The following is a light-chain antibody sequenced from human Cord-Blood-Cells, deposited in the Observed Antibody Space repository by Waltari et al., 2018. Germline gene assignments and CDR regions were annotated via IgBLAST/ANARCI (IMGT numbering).Light chain of an antibody. CDR1: SSNIGNNA. J-gene: IGLJ1*01. V-gene: IGLV1-36*01. Sequence: QSVLTQPPSVSEAPRQRVTISCSGSSSNIGNNAVNWYQQLPGKAPKLLIYYDDLRPSGVSDRFSGSKSGTSASLAISGLQSEDEADYYCAAWDDSLNAYVFGTGTKVTVL. CDR3: AAWDDSLNAYV. CDR2: YDD.